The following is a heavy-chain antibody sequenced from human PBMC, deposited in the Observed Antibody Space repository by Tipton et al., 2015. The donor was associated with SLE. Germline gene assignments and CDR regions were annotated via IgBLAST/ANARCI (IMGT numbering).Heavy chain of an antibody. CDR3: ARDRGASSGGWFVGAIGY. CDR2: ISTYNGNT. Sequence: QLVQSGAEVKKPGASVKVSCKASGYSFTSYGITWVRQAPGQGLEWMGWISTYNGNTNSAQKFQGRATMTTDTSTNTAYMELRNLRSDDTAMYYCARDRGASSGGWFVGAIGYWGQGPLVTVSS. V-gene: IGHV1-18*01. D-gene: IGHD2-15*01. CDR1: GYSFTSYG. J-gene: IGHJ4*02.